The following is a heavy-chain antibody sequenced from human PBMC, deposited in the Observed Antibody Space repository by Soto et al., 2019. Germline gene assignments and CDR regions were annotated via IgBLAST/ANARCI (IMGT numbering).Heavy chain of an antibody. CDR2: ISSSGSTI. CDR1: GFTFSDYY. CDR3: ARSGGGWASSSSYYYCGMDV. J-gene: IGHJ6*02. D-gene: IGHD6-19*01. Sequence: QVQLVESGGGLVKPGGSLRLSCAASGFTFSDYYMSWIRQAPGKGLEWVSYISSSGSTIYYADSVKGRFTISRDNAKNSLYRQMNSLRAEDTAVYYCARSGGGWASSSSYYYCGMDVWGQGTTVTVAS. V-gene: IGHV3-11*01.